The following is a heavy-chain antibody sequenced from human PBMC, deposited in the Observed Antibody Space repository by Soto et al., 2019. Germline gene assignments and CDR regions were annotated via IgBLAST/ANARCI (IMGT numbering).Heavy chain of an antibody. J-gene: IGHJ6*03. CDR1: GFTFSSYA. D-gene: IGHD2-21*01. V-gene: IGHV3-23*01. Sequence: GGSLRLSCAASGFTFSSYAMSWVRQAPGKGLEWVSAISGSGGSTYYADSVKGRFTISRDNSKNTLYLQMNSLRAEDTAVYYCAKMERGAYCGGDCYSDPNYYYYYMDVWGKGTTVTVSS. CDR2: ISGSGGST. CDR3: AKMERGAYCGGDCYSDPNYYYYYMDV.